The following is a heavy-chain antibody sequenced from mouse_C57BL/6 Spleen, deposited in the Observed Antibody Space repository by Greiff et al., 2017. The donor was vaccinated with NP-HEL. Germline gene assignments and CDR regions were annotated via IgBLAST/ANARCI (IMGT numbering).Heavy chain of an antibody. CDR3: ARPYGSSYDYAMDD. V-gene: IGHV5-6*01. CDR1: GFTFSSYG. CDR2: ISSGGSYT. Sequence: EVHLVESGGDLVKPGGSLKLSCAASGFTFSSYGMSWVRQTPDKRLEWVATISSGGSYTYYPDSVKGRFTISRDNAKNTLYLQMSRLKSEDTAMYYCARPYGSSYDYAMDDWGKGTSVTVSS. D-gene: IGHD1-1*01. J-gene: IGHJ4*01.